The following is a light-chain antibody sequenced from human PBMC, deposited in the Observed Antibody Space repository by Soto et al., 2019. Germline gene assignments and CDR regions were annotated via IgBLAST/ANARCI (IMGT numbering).Light chain of an antibody. Sequence: DIVMTQSPDSLAVSLGERATINCKSSQSVLYSSNNKNYLAWYQQKPGQPPKLLIYWASTRESGVPGRFSGSGSLTDFTLTISSLEAEDVAVYYCQHYSSTPCTFGQGTKLEIK. J-gene: IGKJ2*02. CDR2: WAS. CDR1: QSVLYSSNNKNY. CDR3: QHYSSTPCT. V-gene: IGKV4-1*01.